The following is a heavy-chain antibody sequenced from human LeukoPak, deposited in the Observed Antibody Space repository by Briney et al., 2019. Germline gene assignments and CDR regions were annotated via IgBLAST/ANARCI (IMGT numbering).Heavy chain of an antibody. CDR2: IYYSGST. V-gene: IGHV4-59*01. CDR1: GGSFSGYY. J-gene: IGHJ5*02. Sequence: PSETLSLTCAVYGGSFSGYYWSWIRQPPGKGLEWIGYIYYSGSTNYNPSLKSRVTISVDTSKNQFSLKLSSVTAADTAVYYCARTPAGGVSYDSSGYYSNWFDPWGQGTLVTVSS. CDR3: ARTPAGGVSYDSSGYYSNWFDP. D-gene: IGHD3-22*01.